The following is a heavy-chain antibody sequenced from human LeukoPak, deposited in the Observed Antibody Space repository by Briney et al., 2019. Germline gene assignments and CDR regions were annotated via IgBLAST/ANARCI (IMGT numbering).Heavy chain of an antibody. CDR2: ISGSGGST. J-gene: IGHJ4*02. D-gene: IGHD2-8*01. V-gene: IGHV3-23*01. CDR1: GFTFSRHY. CDR3: AKVGVLMVYANIFFDY. Sequence: GGSLRLSCAASGFTFSRHYMSWVRQAPGKGLEWVSAISGSGGSTYYADSVKGRFTISRDNSKNTLYLQMNSLRAEDTAVYYCAKVGVLMVYANIFFDYWAREPWSPSPQ.